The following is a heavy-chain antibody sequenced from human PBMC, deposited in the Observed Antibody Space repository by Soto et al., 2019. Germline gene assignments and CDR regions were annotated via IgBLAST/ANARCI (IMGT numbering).Heavy chain of an antibody. CDR2: IYYSGST. V-gene: IGHV4-39*01. J-gene: IGHJ5*02. D-gene: IGHD6-13*01. CDR3: ARRERAAGTDWWFDP. CDR1: CCSIHGSSFY. Sequence: LSATLSVICPVHCCSIHGSSFYCGWIRQPPGKGLEWIGSIYYSGSTYYSPSLKSRVTISVDTSKNQFSLKLSSVTAADTAVYYCARRERAAGTDWWFDPWGQG.